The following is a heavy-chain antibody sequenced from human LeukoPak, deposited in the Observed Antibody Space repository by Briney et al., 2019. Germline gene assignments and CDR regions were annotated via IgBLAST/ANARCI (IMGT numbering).Heavy chain of an antibody. V-gene: IGHV1-69*04. Sequence: ASVKVSCKASGGTFSSYAISWVRQAPGQGLEWMGRIIPILGIANYAQKFQGRVTITADKSTSTAYMELSSLRSEDTAVYYCARGAPGIAVAGSWPHAFDIWGQGTMVTVSS. J-gene: IGHJ3*02. CDR2: IIPILGIA. CDR1: GGTFSSYA. D-gene: IGHD6-19*01. CDR3: ARGAPGIAVAGSWPHAFDI.